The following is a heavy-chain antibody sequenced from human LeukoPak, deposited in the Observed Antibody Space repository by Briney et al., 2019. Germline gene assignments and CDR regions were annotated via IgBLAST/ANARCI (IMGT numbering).Heavy chain of an antibody. CDR2: INPNSGGT. V-gene: IGHV1-2*02. CDR1: GYTFTGYY. J-gene: IGHJ1*01. Sequence: GASVKVSCKASGYTFTGYYMHWVRQAPGQGLEWMGWINPNSGGTNYAQKFQGRVTMTRDTSISTAYMELSRLRSDDTAVYYCASLYSSGWAEYFQHWGQGTLVIVSS. D-gene: IGHD6-19*01. CDR3: ASLYSSGWAEYFQH.